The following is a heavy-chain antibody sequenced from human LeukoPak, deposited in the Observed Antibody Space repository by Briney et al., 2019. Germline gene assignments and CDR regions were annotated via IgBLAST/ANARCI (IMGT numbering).Heavy chain of an antibody. D-gene: IGHD3-22*01. V-gene: IGHV1-69*13. CDR2: IIPIFGTA. CDR1: GGTFSSYA. Sequence: ASVKVSCKATGGTFSSYAISWVRQAPGQGLEWMGGIIPIFGTANYAQKFQGRVTITADESTSTAYMELSSLRSEDTAVYYCALIGHSSGPTVAFDIWGQGTMVTVSS. J-gene: IGHJ3*02. CDR3: ALIGHSSGPTVAFDI.